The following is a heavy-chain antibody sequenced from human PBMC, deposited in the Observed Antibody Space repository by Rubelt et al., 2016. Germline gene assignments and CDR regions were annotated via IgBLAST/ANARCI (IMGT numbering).Heavy chain of an antibody. V-gene: IGHV3-30*02. D-gene: IGHD5-24*01. Sequence: KGRFTISRDNSKNTLYLQTNSLRAEDTAVYYCAKDRMGGYKSAYYYYYYGMDVWGQGTTVTVSS. CDR3: AKDRMGGYKSAYYYYYYGMDV. J-gene: IGHJ6*02.